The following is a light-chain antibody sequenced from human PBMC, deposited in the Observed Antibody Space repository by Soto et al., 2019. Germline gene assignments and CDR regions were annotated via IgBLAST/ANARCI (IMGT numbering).Light chain of an antibody. V-gene: IGKV1-17*01. CDR1: QVITND. J-gene: IGKJ2*01. CDR3: QQRNSYPRT. Sequence: IQMTQSPSSLSASVGGRVTIACRASQVITNDLGWYQQKPGKAPNLLISAASTLQSGVPSRFSGSGSETEFTLTITSLQPEDAATYYCQQRNSYPRTFGQGTKVDIK. CDR2: AAS.